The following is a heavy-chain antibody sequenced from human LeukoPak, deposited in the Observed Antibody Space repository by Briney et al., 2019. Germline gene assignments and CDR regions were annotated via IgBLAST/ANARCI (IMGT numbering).Heavy chain of an antibody. V-gene: IGHV1-18*01. CDR2: ISAYNGNT. J-gene: IGHJ5*02. CDR3: ARDPLWFGELGFDP. Sequence: ASVKVSCKASGYTFTSYGISWVRQAPGQGLEWMGWISAYNGNTNYAQKLQGRVTMTTDTSTSTAYMELRSLRSDDTAVYYCARDPLWFGELGFDPWGQGTLVTVSS. D-gene: IGHD3-10*01. CDR1: GYTFTSYG.